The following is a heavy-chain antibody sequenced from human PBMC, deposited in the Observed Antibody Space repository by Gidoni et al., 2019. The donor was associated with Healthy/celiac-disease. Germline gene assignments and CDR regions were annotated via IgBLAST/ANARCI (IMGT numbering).Heavy chain of an antibody. J-gene: IGHJ6*02. Sequence: QVQLVQSGAEVKKHGSSVKVSCKASGGTFSSYAISWGRQAHGQGLEWRGGIIPIFGTANYAQKFQGRVTITADESTSTAYMELSSLRSEDTAVYYCAGDNLATYYYGSGSESMDVWGQGTTVTVSS. V-gene: IGHV1-69*01. CDR3: AGDNLATYYYGSGSESMDV. CDR2: IIPIFGTA. CDR1: GGTFSSYA. D-gene: IGHD3-10*01.